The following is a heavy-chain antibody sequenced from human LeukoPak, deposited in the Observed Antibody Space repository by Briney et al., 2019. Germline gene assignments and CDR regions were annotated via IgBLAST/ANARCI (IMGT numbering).Heavy chain of an antibody. CDR2: ISYDGSNK. CDR3: ARDLGRDGYRVI. Sequence: GRSLRLSCAASGFTFSSYAMHWVRQAPGKGLEWVAVISYDGSNKYYADSVKGRFTISRDNSKNTLYLQMNSLRAEDTAVYYCARDLGRDGYRVIWGQGTMVTVSS. D-gene: IGHD5-24*01. V-gene: IGHV3-30*14. CDR1: GFTFSSYA. J-gene: IGHJ3*02.